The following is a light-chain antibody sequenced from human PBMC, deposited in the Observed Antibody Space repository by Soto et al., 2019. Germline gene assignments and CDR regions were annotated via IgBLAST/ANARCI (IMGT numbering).Light chain of an antibody. J-gene: IGKJ4*01. V-gene: IGKV1-33*01. CDR1: QDISNY. CDR2: DAS. CDR3: QQYDNLPFS. Sequence: DIQMSQSPSSLSASVGDRVTITCQANQDISNYLNWYQHKPGKPPKLLIYDASNFETGVPSRFSGSKSGTAFTFTITSLQPEDIATYYCQQYDNLPFSFGGGTKVEIK.